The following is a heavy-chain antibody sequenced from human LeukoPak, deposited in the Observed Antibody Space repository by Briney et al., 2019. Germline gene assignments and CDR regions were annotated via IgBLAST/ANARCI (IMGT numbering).Heavy chain of an antibody. D-gene: IGHD6-6*01. CDR1: GDSISSYY. CDR2: IYSSGST. J-gene: IGHJ2*01. V-gene: IGHV4-4*07. Sequence: KTSETLSLTCSVSGDSISSYYWSWIRQPAGKGLEWIGRIYSSGSTNYNPSLKSRVTMSEDTSKNQFSLKLTSVTAADTAVYYCARPYSSSDWYFDLWGRGTLVTVSS. CDR3: ARPYSSSDWYFDL.